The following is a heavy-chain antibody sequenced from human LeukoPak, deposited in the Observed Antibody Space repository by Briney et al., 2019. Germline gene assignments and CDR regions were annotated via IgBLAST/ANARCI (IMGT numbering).Heavy chain of an antibody. CDR3: AREEQQLGDWFDP. Sequence: SETLSLTCTVSGGSISSNSYYWGWIRQPPGKGLEWIGSIYYSGSTYYNPSLKSRVTISVDTSKNQFSLKLSSVTAADTAVYYCAREEQQLGDWFDPWGQGTLVTVSS. J-gene: IGHJ5*02. D-gene: IGHD6-13*01. CDR1: GGSISSNSYY. CDR2: IYYSGST. V-gene: IGHV4-39*07.